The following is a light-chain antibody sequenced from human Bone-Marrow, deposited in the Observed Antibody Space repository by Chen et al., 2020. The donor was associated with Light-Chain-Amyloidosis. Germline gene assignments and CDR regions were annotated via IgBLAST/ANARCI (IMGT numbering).Light chain of an antibody. CDR1: DLPTKY. CDR2: RDT. V-gene: IGLV3-25*03. Sequence: SYELPQPPSVSVSPGQTARITCSGDDLPTKYAYWYQQKPGQAPVLVIHRDTERPSVLSERFSCSSSGTTATLTISGVQAEDEADYHCQSADSSGTYEVIFGGGTKLTVL. J-gene: IGLJ2*01. CDR3: QSADSSGTYEVI.